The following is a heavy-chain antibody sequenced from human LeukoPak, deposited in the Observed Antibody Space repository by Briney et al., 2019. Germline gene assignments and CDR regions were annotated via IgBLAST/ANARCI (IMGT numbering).Heavy chain of an antibody. V-gene: IGHV3-7*05. CDR2: IKQDGSEK. Sequence: GGSLRLSCAASGFTFSSYWMSWVRQAPGKRLEWVANIKQDGSEKHYVDSVKGRFTISRDNAKNSLYLRMNGLRGEDTAVYYCARVARAKYDFWGQGTMVTVSS. J-gene: IGHJ3*01. CDR1: GFTFSSYW. D-gene: IGHD1-26*01. CDR3: ARVARAKYDF.